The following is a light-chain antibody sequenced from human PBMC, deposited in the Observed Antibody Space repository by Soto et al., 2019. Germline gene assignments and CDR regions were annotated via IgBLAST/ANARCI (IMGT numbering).Light chain of an antibody. V-gene: IGKV3D-15*01. J-gene: IGKJ4*01. CDR1: QSVSSN. Sequence: EIVMTQSPATLSVSPGERATLSSGATQSVSSNLAWYQQKPGQAPRLRIYGASTRATGIPARFSGSGSGTEFTLTISSLQSEDFAVYYCQQYNNWPPLTFGGGTKVEIK. CDR2: GAS. CDR3: QQYNNWPPLT.